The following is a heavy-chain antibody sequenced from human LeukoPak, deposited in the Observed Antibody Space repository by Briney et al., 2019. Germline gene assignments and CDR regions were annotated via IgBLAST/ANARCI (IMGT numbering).Heavy chain of an antibody. V-gene: IGHV1-2*02. CDR3: ARIMVDTAMEQNFDY. J-gene: IGHJ4*02. Sequence: ASVKVSCKTSGYTFTGHYLHWVRQAPGQGLEWMGWINPNSGGTNYAQKFQGRVTMTRDTSISTAYMELSRLRSDDTAVYYCARIMVDTAMEQNFDYWGQGTLVTVSS. CDR1: GYTFTGHY. CDR2: INPNSGGT. D-gene: IGHD5-18*01.